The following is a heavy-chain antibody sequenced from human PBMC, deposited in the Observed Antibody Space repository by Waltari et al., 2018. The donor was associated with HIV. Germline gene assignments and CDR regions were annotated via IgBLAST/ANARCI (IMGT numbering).Heavy chain of an antibody. Sequence: EVQLVESGGGLIQPGGSLRLSCAASGFTVSSNYMSWVRQAPGKGLEWVSVIYSGGSTYYADSVKGRFTISRDNSKNTLYLQMNSLRAEDTAVYYCARVARDDFWSGWVDYWGQGTLVTVSS. CDR3: ARVARDDFWSGWVDY. J-gene: IGHJ4*02. CDR1: GFTVSSNY. D-gene: IGHD3-3*01. CDR2: IYSGGST. V-gene: IGHV3-53*01.